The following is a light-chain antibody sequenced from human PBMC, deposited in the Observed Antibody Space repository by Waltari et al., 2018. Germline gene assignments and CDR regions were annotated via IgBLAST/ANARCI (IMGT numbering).Light chain of an antibody. CDR2: QVS. J-gene: IGKJ2*01. CDR3: MQGTDLPYT. CDR1: QSLVYIDVKTY. V-gene: IGKV2-30*01. Sequence: EVVLTQAPLSLSVTLGQPASISCRSTQSLVYIDVKTYLDWFHQAPGQPPRRLVYQVSSRATGVPVRFSGSGSGTDFRLQISSVESEDVGLYYCMQGTDLPYTFGQGTRLEI.